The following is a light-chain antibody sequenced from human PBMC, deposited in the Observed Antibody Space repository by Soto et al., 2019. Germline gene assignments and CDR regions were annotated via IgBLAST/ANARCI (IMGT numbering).Light chain of an antibody. CDR1: QSVNNK. CDR3: QEYNTWPWK. CDR2: GAS. J-gene: IGKJ1*01. Sequence: ETLMTQSPATLSVSPGERATLSCRASQSVNNKLAWYQQKLGQAPRVLIYGASTRATGIPARFTGSGSGTEFILTITSLQSEDSAVYYCQEYNTWPWKFGQGTKVEFK. V-gene: IGKV3-15*01.